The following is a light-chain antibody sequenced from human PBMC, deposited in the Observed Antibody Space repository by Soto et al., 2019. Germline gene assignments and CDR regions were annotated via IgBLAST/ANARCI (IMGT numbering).Light chain of an antibody. Sequence: DIQMTQSPSTLSASVGARVTITWRASQSISSYVNWYQQKPGKAPKLLIDKASTLKSGVPSRVSGSGSGTEFTRTISSLKPDDFATYYCQHYKSYSEAVGPGTKVDIK. V-gene: IGKV1-5*03. CDR2: KAS. CDR3: QHYKSYSEA. CDR1: QSISSY. J-gene: IGKJ1*01.